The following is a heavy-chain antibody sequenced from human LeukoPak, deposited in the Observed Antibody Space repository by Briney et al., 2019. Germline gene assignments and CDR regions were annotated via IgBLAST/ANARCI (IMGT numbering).Heavy chain of an antibody. D-gene: IGHD3-22*01. CDR2: IYYSGST. Sequence: TSETLSLTCTVSGGSISSYYWSWIRQPPGKGLEWIGSIYYSGSTYYNPSLKSRVTISVDTSKNQFSLKLSSVTAADTAVYYCARVDSSGYYENAFDIWGQGTMVTVSS. CDR1: GGSISSYY. V-gene: IGHV4-59*12. CDR3: ARVDSSGYYENAFDI. J-gene: IGHJ3*02.